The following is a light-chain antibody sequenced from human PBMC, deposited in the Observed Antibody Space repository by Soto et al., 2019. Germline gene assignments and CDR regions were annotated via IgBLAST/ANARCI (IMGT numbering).Light chain of an antibody. CDR1: SSNIGGNY. CDR2: RNN. CDR3: ATWDASLSGNII. J-gene: IGLJ7*01. V-gene: IGLV1-47*01. Sequence: QSVLTQPPSTSGTPGQRVTIPCFGSSSNIGGNYVFWYQHLPGTAPKLLIYRNNQRPSGVPDRFSGSKSGTSASLAISGLRDEDEADYYCATWDASLSGNIIFGGGTQLTVL.